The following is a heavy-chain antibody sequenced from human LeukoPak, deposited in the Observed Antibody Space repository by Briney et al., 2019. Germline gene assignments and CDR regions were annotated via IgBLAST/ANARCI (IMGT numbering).Heavy chain of an antibody. CDR1: GFTVSSNY. J-gene: IGHJ3*02. D-gene: IGHD4-11*01. CDR2: AYTGGST. CDR3: ARTRGGASDAFDI. Sequence: GGSLILSCEASGFTVSSNYMSWFRQAPGKGLEWVSIAYTGGSTYYTDSVKGRFTISRDNSDNTLCLQMNSLRAEDTAVYYCARTRGGASDAFDIWGQGTMVTVSS. V-gene: IGHV3-66*01.